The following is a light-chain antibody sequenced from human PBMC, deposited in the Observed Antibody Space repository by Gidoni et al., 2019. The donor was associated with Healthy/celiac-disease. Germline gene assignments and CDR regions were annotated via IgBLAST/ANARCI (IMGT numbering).Light chain of an antibody. Sequence: IVLTQSSATLSLSPGERATLSCSASQSVSSYLAWYQQKPGQAPRLLIYDASNRATGIPARFSGSGSGTDFTLTISSLEPEDFAVYYCQQRSNWPPYTFGQGTKLEIK. CDR3: QQRSNWPPYT. V-gene: IGKV3-11*01. CDR1: QSVSSY. J-gene: IGKJ2*01. CDR2: DAS.